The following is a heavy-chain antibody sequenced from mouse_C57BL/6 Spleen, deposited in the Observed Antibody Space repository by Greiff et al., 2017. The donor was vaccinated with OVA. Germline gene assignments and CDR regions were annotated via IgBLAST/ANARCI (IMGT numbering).Heavy chain of an antibody. V-gene: IGHV2-2*01. D-gene: IGHD3-1*01. CDR1: GFSLTSYG. J-gene: IGHJ4*01. Sequence: QVHVKQSGPGLVQPSQSLSITCTVSGFSLTSYGVHWVRQSPGKGLEWLGVIWSGGSTDYNAAFISRLSISKDNSKSQVFFKMNSLQADDTAIYYCARTPGLLGNAMDYWGQGTSVTVSS. CDR3: ARTPGLLGNAMDY. CDR2: IWSGGST.